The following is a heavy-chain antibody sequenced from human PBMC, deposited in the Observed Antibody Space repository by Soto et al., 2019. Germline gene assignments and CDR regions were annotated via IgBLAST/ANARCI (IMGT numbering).Heavy chain of an antibody. CDR1: GFTFSSHG. D-gene: IGHD6-6*01. CDR3: AKDGQYRTDGFDV. V-gene: IGHV3-23*01. CDR2: LSRGGGTT. Sequence: EAQLLESGGDWAQPGGSLRLSCAASGFTFSSHGMSWVRQAPGKGLEWIAGLSRGGGTTYYADSVKGRFTISRDHTKNTLDLIMNSLKVEDTALYYCAKDGQYRTDGFDVWGLGTMVTVSS. J-gene: IGHJ3*01.